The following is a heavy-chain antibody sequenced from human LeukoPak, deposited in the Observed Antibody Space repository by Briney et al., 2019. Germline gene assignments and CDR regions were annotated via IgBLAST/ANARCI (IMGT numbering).Heavy chain of an antibody. D-gene: IGHD3-10*01. CDR1: GFTFSSYA. V-gene: IGHV3-23*01. CDR2: ISGSGGST. J-gene: IGHJ5*02. CDR3: AKQGTMVRGVIAWFDP. Sequence: GGSLRLSCAASGFTFSSYAMSWVRQAPGKGLEWVSAISGSGGSTYYADSVKGRFTISRDNSKNTLYLQMNSLRAEGTAVYYCAKQGTMVRGVIAWFDPWGQGTLVTVSS.